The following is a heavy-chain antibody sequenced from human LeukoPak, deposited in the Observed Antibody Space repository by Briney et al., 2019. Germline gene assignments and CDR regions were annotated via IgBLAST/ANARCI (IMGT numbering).Heavy chain of an antibody. J-gene: IGHJ6*02. V-gene: IGHV4-61*01. CDR1: GGSVSSGSYY. Sequence: SGTLSLTCTVSGGSVSSGSYYWSWIRQPPGKGLEWIGYIYDSGSTNYNPSLKSRVTISVDTSKNQFSLKLSSVTAADTAVYYCARGGSGYDSFYYYGMDVWGQGTTVTVSS. D-gene: IGHD5-12*01. CDR3: ARGGSGYDSFYYYGMDV. CDR2: IYDSGST.